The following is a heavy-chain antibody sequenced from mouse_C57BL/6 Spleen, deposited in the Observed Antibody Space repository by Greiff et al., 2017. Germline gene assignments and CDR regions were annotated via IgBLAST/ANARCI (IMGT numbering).Heavy chain of an antibody. D-gene: IGHD1-1*01. Sequence: QVQLQQSGAELARPGASVTLSCKASGYTFTSYGISWVKQRTGQGLEWIGEIYPRSGNTYYNEKFKGKATLTAAKSSSTVYMELRSLTSEDSEVYFCARSNSSYFDYWGQGTTLTVSS. V-gene: IGHV1-81*01. J-gene: IGHJ2*01. CDR1: GYTFTSYG. CDR2: IYPRSGNT. CDR3: ARSNSSYFDY.